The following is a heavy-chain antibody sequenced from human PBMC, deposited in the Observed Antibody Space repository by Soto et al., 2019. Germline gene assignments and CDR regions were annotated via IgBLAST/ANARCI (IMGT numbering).Heavy chain of an antibody. J-gene: IGHJ4*01. D-gene: IGHD4-17*01. CDR2: IKSKGDNEKM. Sequence: EVQLVESGGGLVKPGGSLRLSCAGSGFTFRNAWMTWVRQAPGKGLEWVGSIKSKGDNEKMEYAAPVRGRFTISRDDSKITLYLQMNSLKTEDTAMYYCTLRAYWRPGTLVTDSS. CDR3: TLRAY. CDR1: GFTFRNAW. V-gene: IGHV3-15*01.